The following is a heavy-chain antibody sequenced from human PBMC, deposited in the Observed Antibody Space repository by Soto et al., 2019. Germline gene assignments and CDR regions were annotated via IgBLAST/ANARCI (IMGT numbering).Heavy chain of an antibody. Sequence: QVQLVQSGAEVKKTGSSVKVSCKASGGTFSNYAISWVRQAPGQGLEWMGGIIPIFGTTNYAQRFQGRVTINADESTSTAYMELSSLRSEDTDVYYCARVSSSWYKDYFDYWGQGTLVTVSS. V-gene: IGHV1-69*12. CDR2: IIPIFGTT. CDR1: GGTFSNYA. D-gene: IGHD6-13*01. J-gene: IGHJ4*02. CDR3: ARVSSSWYKDYFDY.